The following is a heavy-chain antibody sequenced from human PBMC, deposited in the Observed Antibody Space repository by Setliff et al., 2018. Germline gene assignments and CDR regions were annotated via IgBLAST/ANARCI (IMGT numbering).Heavy chain of an antibody. CDR2: INPSGGTT. CDR1: GYAFTNYY. CDR3: ARDRDIVVAEMYNFWSGSLEY. J-gene: IGHJ4*02. D-gene: IGHD3-3*01. Sequence: GASVKVSCKASGYAFTNYYIHWVRQAPGQGLEWMGLINPSGGTTTYAQKFLGRLTMTSDTSAGTVSMDMSSLRSEDTAVYYCARDRDIVVAEMYNFWSGSLEYWGQGTLVTVSS. V-gene: IGHV1-46*01.